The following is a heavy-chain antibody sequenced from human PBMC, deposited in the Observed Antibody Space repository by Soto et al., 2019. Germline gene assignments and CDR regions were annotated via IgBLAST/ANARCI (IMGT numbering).Heavy chain of an antibody. CDR2: LDGAGGST. Sequence: GGSLRLSCEASGFTFSRVSMNWVRQVPGKGLEWVASLDGAGGSTYYAESVRGRFSISRDNSQNTLFLQMKRLTVDDTAIYYCAAPRDEYGSGVSWFTYGMDIWGQGTTVTVSS. CDR3: AAPRDEYGSGVSWFTYGMDI. J-gene: IGHJ6*02. CDR1: GFTFSRVS. V-gene: IGHV3-23*01. D-gene: IGHD3-10*01.